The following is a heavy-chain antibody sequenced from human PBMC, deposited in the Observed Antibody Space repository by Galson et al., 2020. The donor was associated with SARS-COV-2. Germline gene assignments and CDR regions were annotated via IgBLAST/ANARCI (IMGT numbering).Heavy chain of an antibody. V-gene: IGHV1-24*01. Sequence: ASVKVSCKVSGYTLTELSMHWVRQAPGKGLEWMGGFDPEDGETIYAQKFQGRVTMTEDTSTDTAYMELSSLRSEDTAVYYCATAVAVTSFGLGYYYDGMDVWGQGTTVTVSS. D-gene: IGHD4-17*01. CDR3: ATAVAVTSFGLGYYYDGMDV. CDR1: GYTLTELS. J-gene: IGHJ6*02. CDR2: FDPEDGET.